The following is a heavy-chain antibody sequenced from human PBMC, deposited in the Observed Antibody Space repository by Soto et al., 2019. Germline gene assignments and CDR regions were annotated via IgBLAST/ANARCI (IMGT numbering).Heavy chain of an antibody. D-gene: IGHD1-26*01. CDR3: ARDRGWGLPAYFDY. J-gene: IGHJ4*02. CDR2: ISYDGSNK. V-gene: IGHV3-30-3*01. Sequence: QPGGSLRLSCAASGFTFSSYAMHWVRQAPGKGLEWVAVISYDGSNKYYADSVKGRFTISRDNSKNTLYLQMNSLRAEDTAVYYCARDRGWGLPAYFDYWGQGTLVTVSS. CDR1: GFTFSSYA.